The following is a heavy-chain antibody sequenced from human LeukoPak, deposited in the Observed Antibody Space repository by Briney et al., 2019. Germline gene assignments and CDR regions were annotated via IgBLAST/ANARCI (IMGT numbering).Heavy chain of an antibody. Sequence: PGGSLRLSCAASGFTFSSYGMHWVRQAPGKGLEWVAFIRYDGSNKYYADSAKGRFTISRDNSKNTLYLQMNSLRAEDTAVYYCARVRPAGLNYYFDYWGQGTLVTVSS. J-gene: IGHJ4*02. CDR3: ARVRPAGLNYYFDY. V-gene: IGHV3-30*02. CDR2: IRYDGSNK. CDR1: GFTFSSYG. D-gene: IGHD1-14*01.